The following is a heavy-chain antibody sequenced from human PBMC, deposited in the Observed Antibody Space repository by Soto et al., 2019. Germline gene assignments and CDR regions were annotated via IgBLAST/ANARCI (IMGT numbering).Heavy chain of an antibody. J-gene: IGHJ3*02. CDR2: IWYDGSNK. CDR1: GFTFSSYG. V-gene: IGHV3-33*01. CDR3: ARKSTDLYSSTPVDYAFDI. Sequence: GGSLRLSCAASGFTFSSYGMHWVRQAPGKGLEWVAVIWYDGSNKYYADSVKGRFTISRDNSKNTLYLQMNSLRAEDTAVYYCARKSTDLYSSTPVDYAFDIWGQGTIVTVSS. D-gene: IGHD6-13*01.